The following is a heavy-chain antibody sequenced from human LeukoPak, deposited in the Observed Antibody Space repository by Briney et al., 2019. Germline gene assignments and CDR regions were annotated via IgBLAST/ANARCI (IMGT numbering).Heavy chain of an antibody. V-gene: IGHV3-49*03. J-gene: IGHJ4*02. D-gene: IGHD2-15*01. CDR1: GFTFGDYA. CDR2: IRSKTYGGTG. CDR3: TRGKGDQGWY. Sequence: QPGGSLRLSCTASGFTFGDYAMNWFRQAPGKGLEWVGFIRSKTYGGTGEYAASVKGRFTISRDDSKSIAYLQMNSLKTEDTAVYYCTRGKGDQGWYWGQGTLATVSS.